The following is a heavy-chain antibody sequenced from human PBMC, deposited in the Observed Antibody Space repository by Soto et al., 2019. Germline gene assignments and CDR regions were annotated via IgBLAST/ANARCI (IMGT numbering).Heavy chain of an antibody. CDR1: GFTFSSYD. CDR3: AKDLRGSEPDDY. J-gene: IGHJ4*02. D-gene: IGHD3-10*01. CDR2: ISYDGTNK. V-gene: IGHV3-30*18. Sequence: GGSLRLSCAASGFTFSSYDMHWVRQAPGKGLEWVAVISYDGTNKYYADSVKGRFTVSRDNSKNTLYLQMNSLRADDTAVYYCAKDLRGSEPDDYWGQGSLVTVSS.